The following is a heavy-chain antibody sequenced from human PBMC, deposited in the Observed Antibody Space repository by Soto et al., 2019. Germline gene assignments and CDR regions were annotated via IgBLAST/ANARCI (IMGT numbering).Heavy chain of an antibody. Sequence: TLSLTCAVYGGSFSGYYWSWIRQPPGKGLEWIGEINHSGSTNYNPSLKSRVTISVDTSKNQFSLKLSSVTAADTAVYYCARGGYLRSGYFDYWGQGTQVTVSS. V-gene: IGHV4-34*01. CDR2: INHSGST. CDR1: GGSFSGYY. J-gene: IGHJ4*02. D-gene: IGHD2-15*01. CDR3: ARGGYLRSGYFDY.